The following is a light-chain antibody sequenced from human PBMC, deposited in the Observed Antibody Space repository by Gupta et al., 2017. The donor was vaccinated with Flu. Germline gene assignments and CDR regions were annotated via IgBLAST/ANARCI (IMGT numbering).Light chain of an antibody. CDR3: KQYGGSPIT. CDR2: GAS. J-gene: IGKJ3*01. V-gene: IGKV3-20*01. Sequence: ERATLSCRASQSVNSSYLAWYQQRPGQAPRLLVYGASSRATGIPDRFSGSGSGTDFTLTIRRLEPEDFAVYFCKQYGGSPITFGPGTKVDIK. CDR1: QSVNSSY.